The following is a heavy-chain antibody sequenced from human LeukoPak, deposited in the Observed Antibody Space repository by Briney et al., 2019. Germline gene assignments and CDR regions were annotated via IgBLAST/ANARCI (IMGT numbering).Heavy chain of an antibody. CDR3: ARGVYSSSDRAYFQH. Sequence: GGSLRLSCAASGFIFSDYYMSWIHQAPGKGLEWVSYIGISSSYTNYADSVKGRLTISRDNAKNSLYLQMNSLRAEDTAVYYCARGVYSSSDRAYFQHWGQGTLVTVSS. CDR1: GFIFSDYY. CDR2: IGISSSYT. D-gene: IGHD6-13*01. V-gene: IGHV3-11*05. J-gene: IGHJ1*01.